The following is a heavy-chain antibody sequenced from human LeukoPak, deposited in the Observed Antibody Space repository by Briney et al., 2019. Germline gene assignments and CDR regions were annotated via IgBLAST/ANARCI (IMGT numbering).Heavy chain of an antibody. V-gene: IGHV4-34*01. CDR2: INHSGST. CDR3: ARGGWSYYTAHYFDY. D-gene: IGHD3-10*01. J-gene: IGHJ4*02. CDR1: GGSFSGYY. Sequence: PSETLSLTCAVYGGSFSGYYWSWIRQPPGKGLEGIGEINHSGSTNYNPSLKSRVTISVDTSKNQFSLKLSSVTAADTAVYYCARGGWSYYTAHYFDYWGQGTLVTVSS.